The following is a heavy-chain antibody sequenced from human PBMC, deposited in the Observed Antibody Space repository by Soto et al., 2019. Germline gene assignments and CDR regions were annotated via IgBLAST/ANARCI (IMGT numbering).Heavy chain of an antibody. V-gene: IGHV1-2*04. CDR1: GYTFTGYY. CDR3: ARDSGGFGELLSQFDP. CDR2: INPNSGGT. J-gene: IGHJ5*02. Sequence: ASVKVSCKASGYTFTGYYMHWVLQAPGQGLEWMGWINPNSGGTNYAQKFQGWVTMTRDTSISTAYMELSRLRSDDTAVYYCARDSGGFGELLSQFDPWGQGTLVTVSS. D-gene: IGHD3-10*01.